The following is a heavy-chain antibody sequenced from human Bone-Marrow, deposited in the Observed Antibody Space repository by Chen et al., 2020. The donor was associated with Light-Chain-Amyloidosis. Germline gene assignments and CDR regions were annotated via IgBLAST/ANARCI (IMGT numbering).Heavy chain of an antibody. CDR2: ISWNSGRI. D-gene: IGHD2-15*01. CDR3: AKEKGCRSIVVVVPGTGAFDI. V-gene: IGHV3-9*01. Sequence: EVQLVESGGGLVQPGRSLRLSCAASGFTFDDYAMHWVRQAPGKGLEWVSGISWNSGRINYADSVKGRFTISRDNAKNSLYLQLNSLRAEDTALYYCAKEKGCRSIVVVVPGTGAFDIWGQGTMVTVSS. J-gene: IGHJ3*02. CDR1: GFTFDDYA.